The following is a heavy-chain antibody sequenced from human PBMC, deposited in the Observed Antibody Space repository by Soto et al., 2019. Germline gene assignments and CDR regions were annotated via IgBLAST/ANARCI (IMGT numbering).Heavy chain of an antibody. V-gene: IGHV3-30-3*01. J-gene: IGHJ4*02. CDR3: ARGSAPPYYYDSSGYSFIDY. Sequence: VGSLRLSCAASGFTFSSYAMHWVRQAPGKGLEWVAVISYDGSNKYYADSVKGRFTISRDNSKNTLYLQMNSLRAEDTAVYYCARGSAPPYYYDSSGYSFIDYWGQGTLVTVSS. D-gene: IGHD3-22*01. CDR2: ISYDGSNK. CDR1: GFTFSSYA.